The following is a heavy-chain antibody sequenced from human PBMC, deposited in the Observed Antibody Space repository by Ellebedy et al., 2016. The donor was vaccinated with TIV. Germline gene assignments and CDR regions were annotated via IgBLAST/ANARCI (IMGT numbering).Heavy chain of an antibody. J-gene: IGHJ6*02. Sequence: GESLKISXAASGFTFTSAWLTWVRQAPGKGLELVGRIKSVTEGGTADYAAAVRGRFMMSRDDSEETVYLQMNSLKTEDTAVYFCTRDLMDVWGHGTSVTVSS. V-gene: IGHV3-15*01. CDR2: IKSVTEGGTA. CDR1: GFTFTSAW. CDR3: TRDLMDV.